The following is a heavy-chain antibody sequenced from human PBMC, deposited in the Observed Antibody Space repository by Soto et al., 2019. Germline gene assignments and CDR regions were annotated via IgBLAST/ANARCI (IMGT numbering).Heavy chain of an antibody. CDR1: GGSVTGGSYY. CDR3: AMYYGHGQDY. J-gene: IGHJ4*02. CDR2: ISYGGTT. Sequence: SETLSLTCTVSGGSVTGGSYYFNWIRQPPGKALELIGYISYGGTTNFNSSLKGRVTVSVDMSKNQFSLTLNSVTAAYTAVYYCAMYYGHGQDYWGQGTLVTVSS. D-gene: IGHD3-10*01. V-gene: IGHV4-61*01.